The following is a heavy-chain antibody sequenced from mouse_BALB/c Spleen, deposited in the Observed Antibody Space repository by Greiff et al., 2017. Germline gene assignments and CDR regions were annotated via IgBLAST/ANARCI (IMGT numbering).Heavy chain of an antibody. V-gene: IGHV14-3*02. Sequence: VQLQQSGAELVKPGASVKLSCTASGFTIKDTYMHWVKQRPEQGLEWIGRIDPANGYTNYDPKFQGKATITADKSSNTAYMQLSSLTSEDTAVYCYARGSCGDAMDYWGQGTSVTVSS. CDR2: IDPANGYT. CDR3: ARGSCGDAMDY. J-gene: IGHJ4*01. CDR1: GFTIKDTY.